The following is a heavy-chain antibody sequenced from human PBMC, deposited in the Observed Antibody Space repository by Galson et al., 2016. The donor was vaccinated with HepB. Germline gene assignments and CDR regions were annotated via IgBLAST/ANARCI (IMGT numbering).Heavy chain of an antibody. V-gene: IGHV3-30*03. Sequence: SLRLSCAASGFTFSSYGMHWVRQAPGKGLEWVAVISYDGSNEYYADSVKGRFTISRDNSKHTLYLQMNSLRAEDTAVYYCATLKRLFLIRGTVGIDYWGQGILVAVSS. CDR2: ISYDGSNE. CDR1: GFTFSSYG. J-gene: IGHJ4*02. D-gene: IGHD3-10*01. CDR3: ATLKRLFLIRGTVGIDY.